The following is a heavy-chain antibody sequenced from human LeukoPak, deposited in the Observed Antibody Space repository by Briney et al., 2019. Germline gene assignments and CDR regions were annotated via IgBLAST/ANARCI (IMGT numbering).Heavy chain of an antibody. CDR1: GGTFSSYA. J-gene: IGHJ6*02. V-gene: IGHV1-2*04. CDR2: INPNSGGT. CDR3: ARGTTVKYYDMDV. D-gene: IGHD4-17*01. Sequence: GASVKVSCKASGGTFSSYAISWVRQALGQGLEWMGWINPNSGGTNYAQKFQGWVTMTRDTSISTTYMELSRLRSDDTAVYYCARGTTVKYYDMDVWGQGTTVTVSS.